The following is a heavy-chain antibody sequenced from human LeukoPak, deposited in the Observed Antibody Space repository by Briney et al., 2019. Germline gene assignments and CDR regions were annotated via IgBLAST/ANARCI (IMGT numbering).Heavy chain of an antibody. J-gene: IGHJ4*02. CDR3: ARKGYSYGYSDY. Sequence: GGSLRLSCAASGFTFSSYAMHWVRQAPGKGLEYVSAISSNGGTTYYANSVKGRFTVSRDNSKNTLYLQMGSLRGEDMAVYYYARKGYSYGYSDYWGQGTLVTVSS. CDR1: GFTFSSYA. V-gene: IGHV3-64*01. CDR2: ISSNGGTT. D-gene: IGHD5-18*01.